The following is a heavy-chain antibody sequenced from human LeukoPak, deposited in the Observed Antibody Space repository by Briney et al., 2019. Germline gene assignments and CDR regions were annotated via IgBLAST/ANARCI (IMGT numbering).Heavy chain of an antibody. CDR3: ARARYCSSTSCSYYFDY. V-gene: IGHV1-18*01. D-gene: IGHD2-2*01. Sequence: ASVKVSCKASGYTFTSYGISWVRQAPGQGLEWMGWISAYNGNKNYAQKLKGRVTMTTETSTSTAYMELRSLRSDDTAVYYCARARYCSSTSCSYYFDYWGQGTLVTVSS. J-gene: IGHJ4*02. CDR1: GYTFTSYG. CDR2: ISAYNGNK.